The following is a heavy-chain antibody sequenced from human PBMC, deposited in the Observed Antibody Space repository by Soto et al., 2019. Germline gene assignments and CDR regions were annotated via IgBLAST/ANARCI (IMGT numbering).Heavy chain of an antibody. J-gene: IGHJ4*02. D-gene: IGHD1-26*01. CDR3: ARQYGGSYADY. V-gene: IGHV4-61*05. CDR2: IYHSGST. Sequence: SETLSLTCAVSGGSISRGGYSWGWIRQPPGKGLEWIGYIYHSGSTNYNPSLKSRVTISVDTSKNQFSLKLSSVTAADTAVYYCARQYGGSYADYWGQGTLVTVSS. CDR1: GGSISRGGYS.